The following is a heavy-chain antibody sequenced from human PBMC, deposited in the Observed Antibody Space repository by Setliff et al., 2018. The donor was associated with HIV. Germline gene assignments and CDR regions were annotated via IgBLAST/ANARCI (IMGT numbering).Heavy chain of an antibody. J-gene: IGHJ3*02. CDR2: ISAYNGNT. D-gene: IGHD6-19*01. Sequence: ASVKVSCKASGYTFTSYGISWVRQAPGQGLEWMGWISAYNGNTNYAQKLQGRATMTTDTSTSTAYMEVRSLRSDDTAVYYCARDRLNVSSSGHAFDIWGQGTMVTVSS. CDR1: GYTFTSYG. V-gene: IGHV1-18*01. CDR3: ARDRLNVSSSGHAFDI.